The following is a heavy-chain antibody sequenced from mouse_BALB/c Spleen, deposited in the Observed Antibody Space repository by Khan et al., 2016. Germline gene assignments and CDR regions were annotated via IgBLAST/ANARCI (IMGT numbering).Heavy chain of an antibody. J-gene: IGHJ3*01. CDR3: ATWYYYGSAFAY. CDR2: ISHSGDS. CDR1: GDSITSGH. V-gene: IGHV3-8*02. D-gene: IGHD1-2*01. Sequence: EVQLQESGPSLAKPSQTLSLTCSVTGDSITSGHWNWIRKFPGNKFDFMGYISHSGDSYYNPSLKSRISITRDTSKNQYYLQLTSVTTEDTATYYCATWYYYGSAFAYWGQGTLVTVSA.